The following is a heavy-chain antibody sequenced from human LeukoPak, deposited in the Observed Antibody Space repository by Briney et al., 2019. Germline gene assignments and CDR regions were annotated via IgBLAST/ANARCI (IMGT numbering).Heavy chain of an antibody. J-gene: IGHJ5*02. D-gene: IGHD3-3*01. Sequence: GGSLRLSCAASGFTFSSYGMHWVRQAPGKGLEWVAVISYDGSNKYYADSVKGRFTISRDNSKNTLYLQMNSLRAEDTAVYYCARVPVNNVLRFLEWIQPDNWFDPWGQGTLVTVSS. CDR3: ARVPVNNVLRFLEWIQPDNWFDP. CDR2: ISYDGSNK. V-gene: IGHV3-30*03. CDR1: GFTFSSYG.